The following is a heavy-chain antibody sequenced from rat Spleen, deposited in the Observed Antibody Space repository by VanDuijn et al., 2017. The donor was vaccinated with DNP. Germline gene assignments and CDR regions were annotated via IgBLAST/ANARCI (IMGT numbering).Heavy chain of an antibody. CDR2: IGSPAYAP. J-gene: IGHJ2*01. Sequence: EVQLVESGGGLVQPGRSLKLSCAASRFTFSDYNMAWVRQAPQKGLEWVTYIGSPAYAPYHGDSVKGRFTISRDNAKSNLYLQMNSFRSEDIATYYCVRWNSGDFDYWGQGVMVTVSS. D-gene: IGHD4-3*01. CDR1: RFTFSDYN. CDR3: VRWNSGDFDY. V-gene: IGHV5-22*01.